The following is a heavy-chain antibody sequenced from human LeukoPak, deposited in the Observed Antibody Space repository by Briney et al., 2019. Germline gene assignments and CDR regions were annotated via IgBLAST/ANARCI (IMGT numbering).Heavy chain of an antibody. CDR2: IYPGDSDT. J-gene: IGHJ4*02. CDR3: ARVPVEMATIPYYFDY. V-gene: IGHV5-51*01. Sequence: GESLKISCMGSGYSFTSYWIGWVRQMPGKDLEWMGIIYPGDSDTRYSPSFQGQVTISADKSISTAYLQWSSLKASDTAMYYCARVPVEMATIPYYFDYWGQGTLVTVSS. CDR1: GYSFTSYW. D-gene: IGHD5-24*01.